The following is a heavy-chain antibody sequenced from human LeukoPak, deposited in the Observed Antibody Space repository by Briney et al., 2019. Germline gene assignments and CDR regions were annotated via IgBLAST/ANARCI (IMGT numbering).Heavy chain of an antibody. D-gene: IGHD1-26*01. CDR2: INPSGGST. J-gene: IGHJ4*02. V-gene: IGHV1-46*01. Sequence: ASVKVSCKASGYTFTSYYMHWVRQAPGQGLEWMGIINPSGGSTSYAQKFQGRVAMTRDTSTSTVYMELSSLRSEDTAVYYCAREGTVGATRDFIFDYWGQGTLVTVSS. CDR1: GYTFTSYY. CDR3: AREGTVGATRDFIFDY.